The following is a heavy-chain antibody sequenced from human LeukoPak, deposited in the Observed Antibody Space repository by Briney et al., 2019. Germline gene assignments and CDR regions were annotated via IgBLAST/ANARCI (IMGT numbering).Heavy chain of an antibody. V-gene: IGHV1-69*06. Sequence: ASVKVSCKASGGTFSSYAISWVRQAPGQGLEWMGGIIPIFGTANYAQKFQGRVTITADKSTSTAYMELSSLRSEDTAVYYCARPRGLYGSGSLDAFDIWGQGTMVTVSS. J-gene: IGHJ3*02. D-gene: IGHD3-10*01. CDR3: ARPRGLYGSGSLDAFDI. CDR1: GGTFSSYA. CDR2: IIPIFGTA.